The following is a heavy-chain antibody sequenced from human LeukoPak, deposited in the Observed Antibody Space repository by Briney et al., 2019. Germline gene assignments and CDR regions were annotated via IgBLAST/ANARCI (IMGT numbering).Heavy chain of an antibody. CDR1: GGSISSYY. V-gene: IGHV4-4*07. Sequence: PSETLSLTCTVSGGSISSYYWSWIRQPAGKGLEWIGRIYTSGSTNYNPSLKSRVTMSVDTSKNQFSLKLSSVTAADTAVYYCARDSRFDDSSGYYYDYYYYYMDVWGKGTTVTISS. CDR3: ARDSRFDDSSGYYYDYYYYYMDV. CDR2: IYTSGST. J-gene: IGHJ6*03. D-gene: IGHD3-22*01.